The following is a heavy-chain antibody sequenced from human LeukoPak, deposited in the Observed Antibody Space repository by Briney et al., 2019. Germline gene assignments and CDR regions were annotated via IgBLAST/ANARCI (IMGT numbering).Heavy chain of an antibody. CDR2: INPNSGGT. D-gene: IGHD3-22*01. J-gene: IGHJ4*02. Sequence: ASVKVSCKATGYTFTGYYMHWVRQAPGQGLERMGWINPNSGGTNYAQKFQGRVTMTRDTSISTAYMELSRLRSDDMAVYYCARVYDSSGYPFDYWGQGSLVTVSS. CDR3: ARVYDSSGYPFDY. CDR1: GYTFTGYY. V-gene: IGHV1-2*02.